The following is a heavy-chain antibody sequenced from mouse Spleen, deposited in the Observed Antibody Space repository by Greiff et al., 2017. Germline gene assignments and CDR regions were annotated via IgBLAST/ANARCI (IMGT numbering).Heavy chain of an antibody. J-gene: IGHJ1*01. Sequence: VKLMESGAELVRPGASVKLSCKASGYTFTDYYINWVKQRPGQGLEWIARIYPGSGNTYYNEKFKGKATLTAEKSSSTAYMQLSSLTSEDSAVYFCARGGYYGLYWYFDVWGAGTTVTVSS. CDR3: ARGGYYGLYWYFDV. D-gene: IGHD1-2*01. CDR1: GYTFTDYY. CDR2: IYPGSGNT. V-gene: IGHV1-76*01.